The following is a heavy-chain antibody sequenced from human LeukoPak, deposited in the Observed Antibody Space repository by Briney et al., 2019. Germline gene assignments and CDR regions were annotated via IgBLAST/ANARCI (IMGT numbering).Heavy chain of an antibody. J-gene: IGHJ4*02. CDR3: ARGTRGWPHASDY. D-gene: IGHD6-19*01. CDR1: GYNFTNYW. CDR2: IYPGDSDT. V-gene: IGHV5-51*01. Sequence: PGESPKISCKGSGYNFTNYWISWVRQMPGKGLEWMGIIYPGDSDTRYSPSFEGQATISADKSISTAYLQWSSLKASDTAMYYCARGTRGWPHASDYWGQGTLVTVSS.